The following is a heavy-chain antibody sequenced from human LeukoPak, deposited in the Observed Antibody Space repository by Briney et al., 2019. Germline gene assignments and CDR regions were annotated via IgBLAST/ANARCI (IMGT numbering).Heavy chain of an antibody. D-gene: IGHD5-24*01. CDR1: GYTFTSYD. J-gene: IGHJ6*03. CDR2: MNPNSGNT. Sequence: ASVKVSCKASGYTFTSYDINWVRQATGQGREWMGWMNPNSGNTGYAQKFQGRVTMTRNTSISTAYMELSSLRSEDTAVYYCARGLLFGYNEYYYYYMDVWGKGTTVTISS. CDR3: ARGLLFGYNEYYYYYMDV. V-gene: IGHV1-8*01.